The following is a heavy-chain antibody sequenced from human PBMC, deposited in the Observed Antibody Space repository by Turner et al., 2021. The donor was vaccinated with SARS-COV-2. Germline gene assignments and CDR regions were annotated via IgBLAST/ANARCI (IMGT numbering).Heavy chain of an antibody. V-gene: IGHV3-21*01. CDR2: ISSSSSYI. Sequence: EVQLVESGGGLVNPGGSLRLSCAASGFTFSSYSMNWVRQAPGKGLEWVSCISSSSSYIYYADSVKGRFTISRDNAKNSLYLQMNSLRAEDTAVYYCARWDNYYDSSGYYPDAFDIWGQGTMVTVSS. D-gene: IGHD3-22*01. CDR1: GFTFSSYS. J-gene: IGHJ3*02. CDR3: ARWDNYYDSSGYYPDAFDI.